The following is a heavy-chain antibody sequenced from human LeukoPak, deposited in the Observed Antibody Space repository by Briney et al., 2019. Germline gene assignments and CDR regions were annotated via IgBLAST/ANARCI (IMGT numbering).Heavy chain of an antibody. CDR2: MNPNSGNT. D-gene: IGHD6-13*01. CDR1: GYTFTSYD. J-gene: IGHJ3*02. CDR3: ARGGYSSSWYLDAFDI. V-gene: IGHV1-8*01. Sequence: ASVKVSCKASGYTFTSYDINWVRQATGQGLEWMGWMNPNSGNTGYAQKFQGRVTMTRNTSISTAYMELSSLRSEDTAVYYCARGGYSSSWYLDAFDIWGQGTMVTVPS.